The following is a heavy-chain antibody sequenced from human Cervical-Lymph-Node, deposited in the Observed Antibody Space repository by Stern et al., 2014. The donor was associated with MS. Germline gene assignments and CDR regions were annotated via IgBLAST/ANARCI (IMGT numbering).Heavy chain of an antibody. CDR2: INTSGGRK. V-gene: IGHV1-46*03. CDR1: GYTFTNYY. CDR3: ARGQWLDSDAFDI. D-gene: IGHD6-19*01. Sequence: QVQLVQSGAEVKKPGASGKVSCKASGYTFTNYYMHWVRQAPGQGLEWMGIINTSGGRKSYAQKFQGRVTMTRDTSTSTVYMELSSLRSEDTAVYYCARGQWLDSDAFDIWGQGTMVTVSS. J-gene: IGHJ3*02.